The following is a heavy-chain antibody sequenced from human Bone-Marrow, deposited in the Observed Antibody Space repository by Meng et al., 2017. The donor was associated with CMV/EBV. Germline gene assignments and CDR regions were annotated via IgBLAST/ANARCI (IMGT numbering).Heavy chain of an antibody. D-gene: IGHD2-2*01. V-gene: IGHV3-21*01. Sequence: GSLRLSCAASGFTFSSYSMNWVRQAPGKGLEWVSSISSSSSYIYYADSVKGRFTISRDNAKNSLYLQMNSLRAEDTAVYYCARLVCSSTSCCNFSDYWGQGTLVTVSS. CDR3: ARLVCSSTSCCNFSDY. CDR1: GFTFSSYS. CDR2: ISSSSSYI. J-gene: IGHJ4*02.